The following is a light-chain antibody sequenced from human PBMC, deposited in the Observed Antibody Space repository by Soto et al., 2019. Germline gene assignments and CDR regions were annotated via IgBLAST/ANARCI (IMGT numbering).Light chain of an antibody. CDR2: DVN. V-gene: IGLV2-11*01. CDR3: CSYVGTPL. J-gene: IGLJ2*01. CDR1: SGNVGGYNY. Sequence: QSALTQPRSVSGSPGQSVTISCTGTSGNVGGYNYVSWYQQHPGRAPKLVIFDVNKRPSGVPDRFSGSKSGNTASLTISGLQAEDEADYYCCSYVGTPLVGGGTTLTVL.